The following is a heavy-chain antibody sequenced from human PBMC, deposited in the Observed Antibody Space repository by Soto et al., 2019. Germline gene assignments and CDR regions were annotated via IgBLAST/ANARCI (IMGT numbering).Heavy chain of an antibody. J-gene: IGHJ4*01. CDR2: ISAYNGNT. V-gene: IGHV1-18*04. D-gene: IGHD3-22*01. CDR1: GYSFAGNG. CDR3: ARMWYCDSSGYRSFDY. Sequence: GSAVNVPGEDSGYSFAGNGISWVRQAPGQGLEWMGWISAYNGNTNYAQKLQGRIPMTTDTSTRRAYMELSSLRSDDTAVYYCARMWYCDSSGYRSFDYW.